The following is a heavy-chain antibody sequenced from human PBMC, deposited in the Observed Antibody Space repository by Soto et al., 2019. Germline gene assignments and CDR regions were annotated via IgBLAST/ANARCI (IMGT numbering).Heavy chain of an antibody. Sequence: QMQLVQSGPEVKKPGTSVKVSCKASGFTFTSSAVQWVRQARGQRLEWIGWIVVGSGNTNYAQKFQERVTITRDMSTSTAYMELSSLRSEDTAVYYCAAKSGTTDYYYYYGMDVWGQGTTVTVSS. CDR1: GFTFTSSA. CDR3: AAKSGTTDYYYYYGMDV. D-gene: IGHD3-10*01. V-gene: IGHV1-58*01. CDR2: IVVGSGNT. J-gene: IGHJ6*02.